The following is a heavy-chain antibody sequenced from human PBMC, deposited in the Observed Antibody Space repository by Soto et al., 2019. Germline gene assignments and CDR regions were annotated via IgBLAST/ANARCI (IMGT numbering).Heavy chain of an antibody. D-gene: IGHD6-19*01. V-gene: IGHV3-7*04. Sequence: GGSMRLSCAACVFPLSSYWMSWVRQAPGKGLEWVANIKQDGSEKYYVDSVKGRFTISRDNAKNSLYLQMNSLRAEDTAVYYCARGGFDVAVAEEDAFDIWGQGTMVTVSS. CDR2: IKQDGSEK. CDR3: ARGGFDVAVAEEDAFDI. J-gene: IGHJ3*02. CDR1: VFPLSSYW.